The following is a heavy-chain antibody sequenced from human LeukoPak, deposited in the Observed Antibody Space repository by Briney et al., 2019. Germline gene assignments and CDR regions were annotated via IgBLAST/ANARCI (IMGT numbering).Heavy chain of an antibody. D-gene: IGHD1-7*01. V-gene: IGHV3-20*01. CDR2: INWNGGST. CDR3: ARVSELLDAFDI. CDR1: GFTFSNYS. Sequence: GGSLRLSCAASGFTFSNYSMNWVRQAPGKGLEWVSGINWNGGSTGYADSVKGRFTISRDNAKNSLYLQMNSLRAEDTALYHCARVSELLDAFDIWGQGTMVTVSS. J-gene: IGHJ3*02.